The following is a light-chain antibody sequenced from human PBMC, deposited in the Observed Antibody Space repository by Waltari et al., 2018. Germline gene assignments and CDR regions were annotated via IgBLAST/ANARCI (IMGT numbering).Light chain of an antibody. CDR2: AAS. J-gene: IGKJ1*01. CDR3: QQSYSGAWT. CDR1: QSISTY. V-gene: IGKV1-39*01. Sequence: FQMTQSPSSLSTSVGGRVTITYRPSQSISTYLNWYHMKPGKAPKLLIYAASSLRSGIPSRFSGSGAGTDFTLNISSLQPEDYATYYCQQSYSGAWTFDQGTKVEIK.